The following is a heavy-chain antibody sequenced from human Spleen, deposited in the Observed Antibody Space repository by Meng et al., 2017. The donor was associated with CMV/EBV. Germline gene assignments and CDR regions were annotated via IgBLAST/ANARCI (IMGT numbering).Heavy chain of an antibody. CDR2: IRFDGSNQ. J-gene: IGHJ4*02. Sequence: GESLKISCAASGFTFSDYGMHWVRQAPGMGLEWVAFIRFDGSNQYYADSVKGRFTISRDNSKNTLYLQMNSLRAEDTAVYYCANEQDYGARDYWGQGTLVTVSS. CDR1: GFTFSDYG. CDR3: ANEQDYGARDY. D-gene: IGHD4-17*01. V-gene: IGHV3-30*02.